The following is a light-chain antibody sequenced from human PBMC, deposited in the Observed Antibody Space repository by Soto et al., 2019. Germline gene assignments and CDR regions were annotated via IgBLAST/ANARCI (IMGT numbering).Light chain of an antibody. CDR1: QSLLHITGESF. J-gene: IGKJ5*01. CDR3: MQSGHLPPT. Sequence: DILMTQTPSTLSASAGQTVSISCQSSQSLLHITGESFLCWYLKKPGQSPQLLIYEVSSQGSGVPDRFSGSGSGTDFTLEISLEEADVVGIYCYMQSGHLPPTFGQGTQVDI. CDR2: EVS. V-gene: IGKV2D-29*02.